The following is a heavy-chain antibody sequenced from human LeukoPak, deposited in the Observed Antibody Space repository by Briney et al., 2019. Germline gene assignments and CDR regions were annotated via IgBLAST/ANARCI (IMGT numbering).Heavy chain of an antibody. CDR3: TTRSGDFWSGFVN. V-gene: IGHV1-24*01. CDR2: FDPEEAKM. D-gene: IGHD3-3*01. CDR1: GNSLSELS. Sequence: ASVTVSCKVSGNSLSELSIQWMRQAPGKGLECMGGFDPEEAKMVYAQNFQGRVTMTEDTSTQTAYMELSGLTSDDTAVYYCTTRSGDFWSGFVNWGQGTLVTVSS. J-gene: IGHJ4*02.